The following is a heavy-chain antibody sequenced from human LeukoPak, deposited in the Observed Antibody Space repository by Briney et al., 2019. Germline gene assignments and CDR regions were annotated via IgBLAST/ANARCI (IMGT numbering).Heavy chain of an antibody. D-gene: IGHD2-2*02. Sequence: GGSLRLSCAASGFTFSSYSMNWVRQAPGKGLEWVSSISSSSSYIYYADSVKGRFTISRDNAKNSLYLQMNSLRAEDTAVYYCARELYCSSTSCYRYFDYWGQGTLVTVSS. J-gene: IGHJ4*02. CDR1: GFTFSSYS. CDR2: ISSSSSYI. CDR3: ARELYCSSTSCYRYFDY. V-gene: IGHV3-21*01.